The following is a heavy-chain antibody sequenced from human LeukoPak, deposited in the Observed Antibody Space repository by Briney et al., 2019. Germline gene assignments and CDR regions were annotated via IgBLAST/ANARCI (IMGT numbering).Heavy chain of an antibody. CDR3: ARYSYGYEHYYYGMDV. CDR2: IYYSGST. Sequence: SETLSLTCTVSGGSVSSGSYYWSWIRQPPGKGLEWTGYIYYSGSTNYNPSLKSRVTISVDTSKNQFSLKLSSVTAADTAVYYCARYSYGYEHYYYGMDVWGQGTTVTVSS. V-gene: IGHV4-61*01. J-gene: IGHJ6*02. D-gene: IGHD5-18*01. CDR1: GGSVSSGSYY.